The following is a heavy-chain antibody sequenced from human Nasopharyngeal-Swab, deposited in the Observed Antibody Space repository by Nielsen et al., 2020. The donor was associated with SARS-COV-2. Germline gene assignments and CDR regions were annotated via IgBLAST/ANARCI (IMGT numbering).Heavy chain of an antibody. D-gene: IGHD1-14*01. CDR3: ARGPRRALPYYYYYYMDV. V-gene: IGHV4-34*01. J-gene: IGHJ6*03. CDR1: GGSFSGYY. Sequence: SETLSLTCAVYGGSFSGYYWSWIRQPPGKGLEWIGEINHSESTNYNPSLKSRVTISVDTSKNQFSLKLSSVTAADTAVYYCARGPRRALPYYYYYYMDVWGKGTTVTVSS. CDR2: INHSEST.